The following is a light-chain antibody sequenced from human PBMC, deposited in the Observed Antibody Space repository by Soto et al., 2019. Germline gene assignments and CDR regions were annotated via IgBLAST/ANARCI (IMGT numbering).Light chain of an antibody. V-gene: IGKV1-9*01. CDR3: QQINSYPRT. CDR2: GAS. J-gene: IGKJ3*01. Sequence: IQLTRSPSALSASVGDRVTITCRASQDISSYLAWYQQKPGKAPKVLIYGASTLQSGVPSRFSGSGSGTDFALTISSLQPEDFATYYCQQINSYPRTFGPGTNVDFK. CDR1: QDISSY.